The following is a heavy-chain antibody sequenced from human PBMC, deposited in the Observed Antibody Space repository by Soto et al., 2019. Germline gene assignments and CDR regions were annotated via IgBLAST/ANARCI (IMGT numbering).Heavy chain of an antibody. CDR1: GFSLNTPEMR. J-gene: IGHJ4*02. CDR2: IDWDDDK. Sequence: SGPTLVNPTQTLTLTCTFSGFSLNTPEMRVTWVRQAPGKALEWLARIDWDDDKRYSPSLENRLTITKDTSKNQVVLTMTNMDPVDTATYYCARIFDFWSGYYFSYWGRGTLVTVSS. V-gene: IGHV2-5*08. CDR3: ARIFDFWSGYYFSY. D-gene: IGHD3-3*01.